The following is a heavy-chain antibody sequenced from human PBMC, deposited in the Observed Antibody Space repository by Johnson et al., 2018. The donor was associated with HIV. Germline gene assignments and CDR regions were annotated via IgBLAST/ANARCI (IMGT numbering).Heavy chain of an antibody. J-gene: IGHJ3*02. V-gene: IGHV3-30*04. CDR1: GFTFRSYA. Sequence: QVQLVESGGGVVQPGKSLRLSCVASGFTFRSYAMHWVRQAPGKGLEWVTLISYDENNKLYAESVKGRFTISRDNSKNTLYLQMNSLRAEDTAVYFCARDGDYYDSNGGDAFDIWGQGTMVTVSS. CDR2: ISYDENNK. D-gene: IGHD3-22*01. CDR3: ARDGDYYDSNGGDAFDI.